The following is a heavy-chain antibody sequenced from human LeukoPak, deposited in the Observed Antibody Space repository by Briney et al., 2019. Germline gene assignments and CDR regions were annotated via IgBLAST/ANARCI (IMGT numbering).Heavy chain of an antibody. CDR2: XSSSGDNT. J-gene: IGHJ4*02. CDR3: ARRGWLVNFDY. Sequence: GGSLRLSCAASGFTFSNNAXXXXXXXXXXXXXXXSSXSSSGDNTHXADSXXXRXXXSXXXXXXTLYLQMNTLRAEDTAIYYCARRGWLVNFDYWGQGTLVTVSS. V-gene: IGHV3-23*01. D-gene: IGHD6-19*01. CDR1: GFTFSNNA.